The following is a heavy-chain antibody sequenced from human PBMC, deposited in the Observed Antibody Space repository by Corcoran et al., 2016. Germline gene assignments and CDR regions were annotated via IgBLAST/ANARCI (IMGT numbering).Heavy chain of an antibody. CDR3: ARDPLPSMITVGGASPEGGMDV. Sequence: QVQLVQSGAEVKKPGASVKVSCKASGYTFTSYYMHWVRQAPGQGLEWMGIINPSGGSTSYAQKFQGRVTMNRDTSTSTVYMELSSLRSEDTAVYYGARDPLPSMITVGGASPEGGMDVWGQGTTVTVSS. CDR1: GYTFTSYY. CDR2: INPSGGST. D-gene: IGHD3-16*01. J-gene: IGHJ6*02. V-gene: IGHV1-46*01.